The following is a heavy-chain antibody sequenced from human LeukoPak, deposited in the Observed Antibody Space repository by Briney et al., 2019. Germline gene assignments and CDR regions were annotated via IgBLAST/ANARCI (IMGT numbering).Heavy chain of an antibody. CDR3: ARAVPIAAAGNWFDP. Sequence: GRSLRLSCAASGFTFSSYGMHWVRQAPGKGLEWVAVISYDGSNKYYADSVKGRFTISRDNAKNTLYLQMDSLRAEDTAVYYCARAVPIAAAGNWFDPWGQGTLVTVSS. D-gene: IGHD6-13*01. V-gene: IGHV3-30*03. J-gene: IGHJ5*02. CDR2: ISYDGSNK. CDR1: GFTFSSYG.